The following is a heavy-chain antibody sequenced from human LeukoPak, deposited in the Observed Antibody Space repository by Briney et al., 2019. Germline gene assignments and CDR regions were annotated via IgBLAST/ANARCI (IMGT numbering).Heavy chain of an antibody. D-gene: IGHD2-2*02. V-gene: IGHV3-30*02. CDR2: IRYDGSNK. Sequence: GGSLRLSCAASGFTFSSYGMHWVRQAPGKGLEWVAFIRYDGSNKYYADSVKGRFTISGDNSKNTLYLQMNSLRAEDTAVYYCAKDRPDCSSTSCYRTFDYWGQGTLVTVSS. CDR1: GFTFSSYG. J-gene: IGHJ4*02. CDR3: AKDRPDCSSTSCYRTFDY.